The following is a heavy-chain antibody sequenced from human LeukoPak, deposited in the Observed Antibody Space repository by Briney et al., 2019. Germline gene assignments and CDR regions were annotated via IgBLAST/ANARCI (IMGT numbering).Heavy chain of an antibody. Sequence: SETLSLTCTVSGGSISSYYWSWIRQPPGKGLEWIGEINHSGSTNYNPSLKSRVTISVDTSKNQFSLKLSSVTAADTAVYYCARGPYDFWSRPPDYWGQGTLVTVSS. J-gene: IGHJ4*02. D-gene: IGHD3-3*01. CDR1: GGSISSYY. V-gene: IGHV4-34*01. CDR2: INHSGST. CDR3: ARGPYDFWSRPPDY.